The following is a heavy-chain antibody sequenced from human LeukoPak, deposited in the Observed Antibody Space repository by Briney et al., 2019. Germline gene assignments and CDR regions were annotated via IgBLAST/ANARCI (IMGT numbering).Heavy chain of an antibody. CDR2: IYHSGST. V-gene: IGHV4-39*07. CDR3: ARRADFWSGLYYYYYYYMDV. CDR1: GGSISSSSYY. D-gene: IGHD3-3*01. Sequence: SETLSLTCTVSGGSISSSSYYWGWIRQPPGKGLEWIGSIYHSGSTYYNPSLKSRVTISVDTSKNQFSLKLSSVTAADTVVYYCARRADFWSGLYYYYYYYMDVWGKGTTVTVSS. J-gene: IGHJ6*03.